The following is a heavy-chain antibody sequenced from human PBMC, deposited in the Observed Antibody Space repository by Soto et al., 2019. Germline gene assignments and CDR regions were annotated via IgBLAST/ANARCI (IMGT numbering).Heavy chain of an antibody. Sequence: EVQLLESGGDLVRPGGSLRLSCAASGFTFSSFAMNWVRQAPGKGLEWVSTITGSGENTYYADSVKGRFTISRDNSNNTLSLHLRSLRAGDTALYYCARRRPLSVVRAFDSWGQGTLVTVSS. V-gene: IGHV3-23*01. CDR1: GFTFSSFA. CDR2: ITGSGENT. J-gene: IGHJ4*02. CDR3: ARRRPLSVVRAFDS. D-gene: IGHD6-6*01.